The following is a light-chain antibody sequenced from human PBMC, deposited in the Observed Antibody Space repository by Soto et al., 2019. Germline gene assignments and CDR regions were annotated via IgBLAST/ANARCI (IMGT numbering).Light chain of an antibody. Sequence: QSVPTQPPSASATPGQRVTISCSGSSPNIGSNTVNWYQQVPGTAPKLLIYSDNQRPSGVPDRFSGSKSGTSASLAISGLQSEDEAHYYCAAWDDSLTGPWVFGTGTKLTVL. CDR1: SPNIGSNT. V-gene: IGLV1-44*01. J-gene: IGLJ1*01. CDR3: AAWDDSLTGPWV. CDR2: SDN.